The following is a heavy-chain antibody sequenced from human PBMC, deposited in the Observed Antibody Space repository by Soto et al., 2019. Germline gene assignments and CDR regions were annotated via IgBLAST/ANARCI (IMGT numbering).Heavy chain of an antibody. CDR3: TTDHYCSSTSCTYFDS. V-gene: IGHV3-15*01. CDR1: GFTFSNVW. D-gene: IGHD2-2*01. J-gene: IGHJ4*02. CDR2: IKSKSDGGTT. Sequence: EVQLVESGGGLVKPGGSLRLSCAASGFTFSNVWMSWVRQAPGKGLEWVGRIKSKSDGGTTGYAAPVEGRFTISRDDSKNTLYLQMNSLKTEDTAVYYCTTDHYCSSTSCTYFDSWGQGPLVTVSS.